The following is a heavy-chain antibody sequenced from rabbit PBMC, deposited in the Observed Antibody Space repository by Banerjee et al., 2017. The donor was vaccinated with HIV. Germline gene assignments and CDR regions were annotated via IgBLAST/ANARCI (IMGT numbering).Heavy chain of an antibody. D-gene: IGHD6-1*01. CDR2: IYVGDGST. CDR1: GFSFSSSYY. J-gene: IGHJ4*01. Sequence: QEQLVESGGDLVKPEGSLTLTCTASGFSFSSSYYMCWVRQAPGKGLEWIACIYVGDGSTYYASWAKGRFTISKTSSTTVTLQMTSLTAADTATYFCARYVGYIDYGYGYYFNLWGPGTLVTVS. V-gene: IGHV1S45*01. CDR3: ARYVGYIDYGYGYYFNL.